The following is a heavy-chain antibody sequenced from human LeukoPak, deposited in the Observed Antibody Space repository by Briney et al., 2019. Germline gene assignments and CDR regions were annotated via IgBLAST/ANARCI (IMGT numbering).Heavy chain of an antibody. Sequence: SETLSLTCTVSGASISSSSYYWGWIRQPPGKGLEWIGSIYYSGSTYYNPSLKSRVTISVDTSKNQFSLKLSSVTAADTAVYYCARRFCSSTSCYKWFDPWGQGTLVTVSS. CDR3: ARRFCSSTSCYKWFDP. V-gene: IGHV4-39*01. D-gene: IGHD2-2*02. J-gene: IGHJ5*02. CDR2: IYYSGST. CDR1: GASISSSSYY.